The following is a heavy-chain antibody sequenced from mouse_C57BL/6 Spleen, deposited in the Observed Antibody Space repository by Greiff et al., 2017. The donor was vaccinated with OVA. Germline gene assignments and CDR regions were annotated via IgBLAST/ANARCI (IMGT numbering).Heavy chain of an antibody. Sequence: VQLQQSGPELVKPGASVKMSCKASGYTFTDYNMHWVKQSHGKSLEWIGYINPNNGGTSYNQKFKGKATLTVNKSSSTAYMELRSLTSEDSAVYYCARIEVYGNYPYAMDYWGQGTSVTVSS. CDR2: INPNNGGT. CDR3: ARIEVYGNYPYAMDY. J-gene: IGHJ4*01. CDR1: GYTFTDYN. D-gene: IGHD2-1*01. V-gene: IGHV1-22*01.